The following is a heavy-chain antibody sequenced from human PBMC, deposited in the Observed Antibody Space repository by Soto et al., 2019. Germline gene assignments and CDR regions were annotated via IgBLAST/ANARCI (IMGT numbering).Heavy chain of an antibody. V-gene: IGHV1-46*02. CDR2: INHSNGFT. CDR3: ARDWPDTYCGGDCPLGYYYHGMDV. D-gene: IGHD2-21*02. CDR1: GFSFNTYY. J-gene: IGHJ6*02. Sequence: QVQLVQSGAELKKPGASVSLSCKAYGFSFNTYYIHWVRQSPGEGLQWMGGINHSNGFTSYPQKLHGRVTMTADTSTTTVYLELSGLKSEDTAVYVCARDWPDTYCGGDCPLGYYYHGMDVWGQGTAVTVSS.